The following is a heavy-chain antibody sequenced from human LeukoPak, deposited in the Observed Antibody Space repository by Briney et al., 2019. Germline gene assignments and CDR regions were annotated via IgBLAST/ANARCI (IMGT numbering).Heavy chain of an antibody. CDR3: AMAYSSSWYYFDY. Sequence: SETLSLTCTVSGGSLRGYFGTWIRQPPGEGLEWIGYMYYRGSTNYNTSLKSRFTIAVDTSKHQFSLRLSSVTAADTAVYYCAMAYSSSWYYFDYWGQGTLVTVSS. D-gene: IGHD6-13*01. CDR2: MYYRGST. CDR1: GGSLRGYF. J-gene: IGHJ4*02. V-gene: IGHV4-59*01.